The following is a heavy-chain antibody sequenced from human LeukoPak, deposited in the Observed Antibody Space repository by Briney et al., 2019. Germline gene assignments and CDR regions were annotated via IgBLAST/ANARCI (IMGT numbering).Heavy chain of an antibody. Sequence: GGSLRLSCAASGFTFSTYGMHWVRQAPGKGLEWVAVIWFDGSNKYNADSVKGRLTISRDNSENTLYLQMNSLRAEDTAVYYCARDSDSSFEGVPFDYWGQGTLVTVSP. CDR2: IWFDGSNK. V-gene: IGHV3-33*01. J-gene: IGHJ4*02. CDR3: ARDSDSSFEGVPFDY. D-gene: IGHD3-22*01. CDR1: GFTFSTYG.